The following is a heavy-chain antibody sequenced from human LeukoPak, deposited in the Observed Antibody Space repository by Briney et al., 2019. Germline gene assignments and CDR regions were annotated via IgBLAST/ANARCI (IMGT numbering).Heavy chain of an antibody. V-gene: IGHV4-38-2*01. CDR2: IYHSGST. CDR3: ARIDGGSGSYSDY. D-gene: IGHD3-10*01. CDR1: GFTFSSYS. Sequence: PGGSLRLSCAASGFTFSSYSMSWIRQPPGKGLEWIGSIYHSGSTYYNPSLKSRVTISVDTSKNQFSLKLSSVTAADTAVYYCARIDGGSGSYSDYWGQGTLVTVSS. J-gene: IGHJ4*02.